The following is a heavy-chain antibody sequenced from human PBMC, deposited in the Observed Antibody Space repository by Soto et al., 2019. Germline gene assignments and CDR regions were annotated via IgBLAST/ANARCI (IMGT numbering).Heavy chain of an antibody. CDR1: GGSISSYY. Sequence: SETLSLTCTVSGGSISSYYWSWIRQPPGKGLEWIGYIYYSGSTNYNPSLKSRVTISVDTSKNQFSLKLSSVTAADTAVYYCARGWWFGDMEYWFDPWGQGTLVTVSS. D-gene: IGHD3-10*01. V-gene: IGHV4-59*01. J-gene: IGHJ5*02. CDR2: IYYSGST. CDR3: ARGWWFGDMEYWFDP.